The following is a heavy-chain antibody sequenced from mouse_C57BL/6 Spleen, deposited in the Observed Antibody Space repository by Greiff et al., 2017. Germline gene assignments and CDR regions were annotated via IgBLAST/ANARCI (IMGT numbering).Heavy chain of an antibody. Sequence: VQLKQSGPVLVKPGASVKMSCKASGYTFTDYYMNWVKQSHGKSLEWIGVINPYNGGTSYNQKFKGKATLTVDKSSSTAYMELNSLTSEDSAVYYCAKDPGNFDYWGQGTTLTVSS. V-gene: IGHV1-19*01. CDR3: AKDPGNFDY. CDR2: INPYNGGT. CDR1: GYTFTDYY. J-gene: IGHJ2*01.